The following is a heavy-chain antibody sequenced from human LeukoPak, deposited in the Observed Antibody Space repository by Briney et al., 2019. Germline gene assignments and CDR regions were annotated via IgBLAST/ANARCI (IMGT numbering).Heavy chain of an antibody. V-gene: IGHV3-23*01. J-gene: IGHJ6*03. Sequence: SGGSLRLSCAASGFTFSSYAMTWVRQAPGKGLEWVSAISGRGGNTYYPDSVKGRFTISRDNSKSTLYLQMNSLRADDTAVYYCAKDPGASVSGFHMDVWGKGTTVIVSS. CDR3: AKDPGASVSGFHMDV. CDR1: GFTFSSYA. D-gene: IGHD2-8*02. CDR2: ISGRGGNT.